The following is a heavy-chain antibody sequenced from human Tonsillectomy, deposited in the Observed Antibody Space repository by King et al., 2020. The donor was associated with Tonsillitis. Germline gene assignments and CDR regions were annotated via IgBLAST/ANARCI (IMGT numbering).Heavy chain of an antibody. CDR3: AGRLARLGDQYSGMHV. J-gene: IGHJ6*02. CDR2: IYCGGNT. D-gene: IGHD2-21*02. Sequence: HVQLQESGPGLVKPSQTLSLTCNVSGGSMTRSCYNWSWIRQPPGRGLEWIGHIYCGGNTAYNPSLESRLTIGEDTSKKQLSLKLSSVTAADTAVYFCAGRLARLGDQYSGMHVWGQGTTVIVSS. V-gene: IGHV4-31*03. CDR1: GGSMTRSCYN.